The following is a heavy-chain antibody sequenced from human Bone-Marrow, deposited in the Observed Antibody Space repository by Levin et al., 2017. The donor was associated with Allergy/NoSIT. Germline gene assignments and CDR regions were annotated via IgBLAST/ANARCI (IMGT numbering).Heavy chain of an antibody. J-gene: IGHJ4*02. D-gene: IGHD3-22*01. CDR3: AKDRSETKIETFDY. CDR2: ISGSGGST. CDR1: GFTFSSYA. Sequence: GESLKISCAASGFTFSSYAMSWVRQAPGKGLEWVSAISGSGGSTYYADSVKGRFTISRDNSKNTLYLQMNSLRAEDTAVYYCAKDRSETKIETFDYWGQGTLVTVSS. V-gene: IGHV3-23*01.